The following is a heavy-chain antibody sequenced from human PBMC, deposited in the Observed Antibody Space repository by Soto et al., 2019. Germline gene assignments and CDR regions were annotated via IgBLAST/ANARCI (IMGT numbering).Heavy chain of an antibody. Sequence: SETLSLTCTVSSGSISMSYWSWIRQPPGKGLEWIGYTYYSGRPSYNPSFKSRVSISMNTSKNQFSLKLSSVTAAATAVYYCAREKITGLFDYWGQGKLVTVS. V-gene: IGHV4-59*01. CDR2: TYYSGRP. D-gene: IGHD2-8*02. CDR3: AREKITGLFDY. CDR1: SGSISMSY. J-gene: IGHJ4*02.